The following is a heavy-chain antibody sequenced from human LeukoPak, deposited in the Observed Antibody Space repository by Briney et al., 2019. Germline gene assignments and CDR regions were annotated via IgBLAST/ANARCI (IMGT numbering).Heavy chain of an antibody. CDR2: ISWNSGSI. CDR3: ARRGGY. Sequence: PGRSLRLSCEASGFTFDDYAMHWVRQAPGKGLEWVSGISWNSGSIGYADSVKGRFTISRDNTKNSLYLQMNSLRAEDTAVYYCARRGGYRGQGTLVTVSS. V-gene: IGHV3-9*01. CDR1: GFTFDDYA. J-gene: IGHJ4*02.